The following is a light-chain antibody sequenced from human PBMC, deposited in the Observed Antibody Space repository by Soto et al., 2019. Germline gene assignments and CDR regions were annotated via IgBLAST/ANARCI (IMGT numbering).Light chain of an antibody. CDR3: SSYTIGSTYV. CDR1: SSDVGTYDD. J-gene: IGLJ1*01. CDR2: EVT. V-gene: IGLV2-14*01. Sequence: QSALTQPASVSASPGQSITISCTGTSSDVGTYDDVSWYRQHQGKAPRLLIYEVTNRPSGVSNRFSGSKSGDTASLTISGLQAEDEGDYYCSSYTIGSTYVFGSGTKLTVL.